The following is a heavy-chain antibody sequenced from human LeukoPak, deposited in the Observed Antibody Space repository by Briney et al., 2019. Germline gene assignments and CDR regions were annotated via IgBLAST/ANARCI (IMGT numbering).Heavy chain of an antibody. CDR1: GGSITSSSYY. Sequence: PSETLSLTCTVPGGSITSSSYYWGWIRQPPGKGLEWIGSIYYSGSTHYNPSLRSRVTTLVDTSKKHFSLKLSSVTAADTAVYYCARHQTTQSGFLYYFDYWGQGTLVTVSS. D-gene: IGHD1-7*01. CDR3: ARHQTTQSGFLYYFDY. V-gene: IGHV4-39*01. CDR2: IYYSGST. J-gene: IGHJ4*02.